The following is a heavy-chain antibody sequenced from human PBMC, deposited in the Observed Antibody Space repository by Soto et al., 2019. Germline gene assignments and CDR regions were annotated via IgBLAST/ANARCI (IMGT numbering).Heavy chain of an antibody. CDR1: GYTFTSYG. CDR3: ARDSGIAAACTEIYYYSCCMDV. J-gene: IGHJ6*02. D-gene: IGHD6-13*01. V-gene: IGHV1-18*01. CDR2: ISAYNGNT. Sequence: ASVKVSCKASGYTFTSYGISWVRQAPGQGLEWMGWISAYNGNTNYAQKLQGRVTMTTDTSTSTAYMELRSLRSDDTAVYYCARDSGIAAACTEIYYYSCCMDVWGQGTTVTVSS.